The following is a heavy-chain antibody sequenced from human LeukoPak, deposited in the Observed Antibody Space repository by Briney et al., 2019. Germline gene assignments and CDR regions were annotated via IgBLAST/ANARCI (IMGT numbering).Heavy chain of an antibody. V-gene: IGHV3-48*04. J-gene: IGHJ1*01. CDR2: ISSSSSTI. CDR1: GFTFSTYS. Sequence: RGSLRLSCAASGFTFSTYSMNWVRQAPGKRLEWVSYISSSSSTIYYADSVKGRFTISRDNAKNSLYLQMNSLRAEDTAVYYCARAPRGKTTVTSLEHWGQGTLVTVSS. D-gene: IGHD4-11*01. CDR3: ARAPRGKTTVTSLEH.